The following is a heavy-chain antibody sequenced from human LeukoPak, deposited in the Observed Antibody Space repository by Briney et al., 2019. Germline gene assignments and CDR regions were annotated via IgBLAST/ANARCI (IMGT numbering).Heavy chain of an antibody. CDR3: ARDGLPATVANWFDP. Sequence: GGSLRLSCAASGFTFNNYTMNWVRQAPGKGLEWVSTISRNGIYIKYVDSVKGRFTVSRDNAKNSLYLQMNSLRAEDTAVYYCARDGLPATVANWFDPWGQGTLVTVSS. D-gene: IGHD2-15*01. CDR1: GFTFNNYT. CDR2: ISRNGIYI. V-gene: IGHV3-21*01. J-gene: IGHJ5*02.